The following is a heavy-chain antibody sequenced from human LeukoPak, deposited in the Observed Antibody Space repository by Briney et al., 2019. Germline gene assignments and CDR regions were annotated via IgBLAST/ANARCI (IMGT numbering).Heavy chain of an antibody. CDR3: ARDRCSSTNCYFDY. Sequence: PGGSLRLSCAASGFTFSNYAIHWVRQAPAKGLEWVAFIRFGGSNKYYADSVRGRFAISRDNSNSTVYLQMNSLGVEDTAVYYCARDRCSSTNCYFDYWGQGTLVTVSS. CDR1: GFTFSNYA. V-gene: IGHV3-30*02. D-gene: IGHD2-2*01. CDR2: IRFGGSNK. J-gene: IGHJ4*02.